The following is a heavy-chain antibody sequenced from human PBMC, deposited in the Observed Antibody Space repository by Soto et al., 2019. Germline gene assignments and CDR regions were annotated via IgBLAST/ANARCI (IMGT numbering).Heavy chain of an antibody. CDR1: GYSFSSYA. J-gene: IGHJ5*02. Sequence: GASVKVSCKASGYSFSSYAVHWVRQAPGQRLEWMGWINAGNGNTKYSRRFQGRVTITRDTSASTAYMELSSLRSEDTAVYYCAGAPPGGWFAPWGQGTLVTVSS. V-gene: IGHV1-3*01. CDR3: AGAPPGGWFAP. CDR2: INAGNGNT.